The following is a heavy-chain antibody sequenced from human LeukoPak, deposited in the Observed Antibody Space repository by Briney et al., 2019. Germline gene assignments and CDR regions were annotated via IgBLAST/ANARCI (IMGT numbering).Heavy chain of an antibody. V-gene: IGHV3-48*02. J-gene: IGHJ3*02. CDR1: GFTFNSYN. Sequence: GGSLRLSCAASGFTFNSYNMKWVRPARGKGLELVSYISSSSSTIYYADSVKGRFTISRDSAKTSLFLQMNSLRDEDTAVYYCARAYSSSSGRDAFDSWGLGTLVTVS. CDR3: ARAYSSSSGRDAFDS. CDR2: ISSSSSTI. D-gene: IGHD6-6*01.